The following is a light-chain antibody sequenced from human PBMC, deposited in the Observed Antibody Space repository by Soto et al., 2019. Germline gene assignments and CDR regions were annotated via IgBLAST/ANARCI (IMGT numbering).Light chain of an antibody. CDR3: QQYNNWPLT. J-gene: IGKJ4*01. CDR2: AAA. CDR1: QSIGRN. Sequence: EIVMTQSPATLSVSPGERATLSCRASQSIGRNLAWHQQKPGQAPRLLIYAAATRATGIPARFSGSGSGTEFTLTITSLQSEDFALYYCQQYNNWPLTFGGGTKVDIK. V-gene: IGKV3-15*01.